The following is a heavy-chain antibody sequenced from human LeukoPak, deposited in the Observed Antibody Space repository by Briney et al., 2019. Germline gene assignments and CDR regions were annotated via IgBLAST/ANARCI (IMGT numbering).Heavy chain of an antibody. V-gene: IGHV3-7*03. J-gene: IGHJ4*02. CDR3: ARSSGIGTTDY. Sequence: GGSRRLSCAASEFTFSTYWMSWVRQAPGKGLEWVANINYDGGQTYYVDSVRGRFTISRDNAKNSLYLQMNSLRVEDTAVYYCARSSGIGTTDYWGQGTLVIVSS. CDR1: EFTFSTYW. CDR2: INYDGGQT. D-gene: IGHD1-1*01.